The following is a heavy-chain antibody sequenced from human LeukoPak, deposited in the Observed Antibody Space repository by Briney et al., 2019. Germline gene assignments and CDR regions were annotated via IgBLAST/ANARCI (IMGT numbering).Heavy chain of an antibody. Sequence: PSETLSLTCTVSGGSISSYYWSWIRQPPGKGLEWIGYIYYSGSTNYNPSLKSRVTISVDTSKNQFSLKLSSVTAADTAVYYCARDVITMARGVIRDWFDPWGQGTLVTVSS. D-gene: IGHD3-10*01. J-gene: IGHJ5*02. CDR3: ARDVITMARGVIRDWFDP. CDR2: IYYSGST. CDR1: GGSISSYY. V-gene: IGHV4-59*01.